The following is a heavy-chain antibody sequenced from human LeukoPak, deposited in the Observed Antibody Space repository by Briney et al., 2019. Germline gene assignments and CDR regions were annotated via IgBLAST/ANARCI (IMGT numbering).Heavy chain of an antibody. CDR2: ISGSGGST. CDR1: GFTFSSYG. Sequence: GGSLRLSCAASGFTFSSYGMSWVRQAPGKGLEWVSAISGSGGSTYHADSVRGRFTISRDNSKNTLYLQMNSLRAEDTAMYYCAQILTAPSFEYWGQGALVTVSS. J-gene: IGHJ4*02. D-gene: IGHD3-9*01. V-gene: IGHV3-23*01. CDR3: AQILTAPSFEY.